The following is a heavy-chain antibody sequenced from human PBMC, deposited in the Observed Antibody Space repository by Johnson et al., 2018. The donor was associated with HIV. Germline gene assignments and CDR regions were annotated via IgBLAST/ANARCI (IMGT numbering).Heavy chain of an antibody. CDR2: IYSGGST. CDR3: ARGSGVGAFDI. Sequence: VQLVESGGGLIQPGGSLRLSCAASGFTVSHNYMSWVRQAPGEGLEWVSVIYSGGSTYYADSVKGRFTISRDNSKNTLYLQMRSLGVEDPAVYYCARGSGVGAFDIWGQGTMVTVSS. J-gene: IGHJ3*02. CDR1: GFTVSHNY. V-gene: IGHV3-53*01. D-gene: IGHD7-27*01.